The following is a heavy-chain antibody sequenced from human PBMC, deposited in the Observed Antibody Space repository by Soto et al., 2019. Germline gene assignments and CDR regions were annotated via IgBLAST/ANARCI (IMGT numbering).Heavy chain of an antibody. CDR3: ARDLDCSGGSCYSGYYFDY. D-gene: IGHD2-15*01. J-gene: IGHJ4*02. V-gene: IGHV1-46*01. CDR2: INPSGGST. CDR1: GYTFTSYY. Sequence: GASVKVSCKASGYTFTSYYMHWVRQAPGQGLEWMGIINPSGGSTSYAQKLQGRVTMTRDTSTSTVYMELSSLRSEDTAVYYCARDLDCSGGSCYSGYYFDYWGQGTLVTVSS.